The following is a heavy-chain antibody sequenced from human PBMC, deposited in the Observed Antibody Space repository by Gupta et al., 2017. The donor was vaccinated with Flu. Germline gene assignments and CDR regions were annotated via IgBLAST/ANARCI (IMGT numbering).Heavy chain of an antibody. J-gene: IGHJ4*02. V-gene: IGHV3-23*01. CDR1: GFTFSSYA. CDR2: ISGSGGNT. CDR3: AKDRSYGDYQREIDY. D-gene: IGHD4-17*01. Sequence: EVQLLESGGGLVQPGGSLRLSCAASGFTFSSYAMSWVRQAPGKGLEWVSTISGSGGNTYYADSVKGRFTISRDNSKNTLFLQMNSLRAEDTAVYYCAKDRSYGDYQREIDYWGQGTLVTVSS.